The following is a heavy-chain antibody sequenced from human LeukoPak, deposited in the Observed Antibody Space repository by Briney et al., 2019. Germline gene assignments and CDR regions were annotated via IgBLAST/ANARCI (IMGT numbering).Heavy chain of an antibody. CDR3: AKDQEWELTHYFDY. D-gene: IGHD1-26*01. J-gene: IGHJ4*02. CDR1: GFTFSSYG. V-gene: IGHV3-23*01. Sequence: PGGSLRLSCAASGFTFSSYGMSWVRQAPGKGLEWVSTISGSGYNTYYADSVKGRFTISRDKSTNTLYLQMNSLRAEDTAVYYCAKDQEWELTHYFDYWGQGTLVTVSS. CDR2: ISGSGYNT.